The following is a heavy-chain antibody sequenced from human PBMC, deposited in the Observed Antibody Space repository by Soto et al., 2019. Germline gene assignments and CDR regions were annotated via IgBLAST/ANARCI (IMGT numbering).Heavy chain of an antibody. V-gene: IGHV1-3*01. CDR3: ARSSGGLEYYYYYGMDV. J-gene: IGHJ6*02. CDR2: INAGNGNT. D-gene: IGHD3-16*01. CDR1: GYTFPSYA. Sequence: ASVKVSCKASGYTFPSYAMHWVRQAPGQRLEWMGWINAGNGNTKYSQKFQGRVTITRDTSASTAYMELSSLRSEDTAVYYCARSSGGLEYYYYYGMDVWGQGTTVTVSS.